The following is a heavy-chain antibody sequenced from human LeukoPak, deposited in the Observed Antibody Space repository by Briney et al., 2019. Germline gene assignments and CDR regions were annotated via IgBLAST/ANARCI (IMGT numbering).Heavy chain of an antibody. V-gene: IGHV3-15*01. CDR3: STMSAIFGVVIPVY. CDR1: GFALSAAW. CDR2: FKSTINGGTT. D-gene: IGHD3-3*01. J-gene: IGHJ4*02. Sequence: PGRTLRLSPAVSGFALSAAWMSSVPQAPGPRLEWVGRFKSTINGGTTDYAAPVKGRFSISRDDSKNTLFLQMYSLRTEETGVYYCSTMSAIFGVVIPVYWGEGTLVSVSP.